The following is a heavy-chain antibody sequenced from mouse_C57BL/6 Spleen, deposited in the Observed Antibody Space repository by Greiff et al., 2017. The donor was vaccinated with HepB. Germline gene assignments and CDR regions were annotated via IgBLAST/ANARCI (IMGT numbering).Heavy chain of an antibody. J-gene: IGHJ3*01. D-gene: IGHD2-5*01. CDR1: GYTFTDYE. Sequence: VQLQQSGAELVRPGASVTLSCKASGYTFTDYEMHWVKQTPVHGLEWIGAIDPETGGTAYNQKFKGKAILTADKSSSTAYMELRSLTSEDSAVYYCTRSAYYSKYVLAYWGQGTLVTVSA. CDR3: TRSAYYSKYVLAY. CDR2: IDPETGGT. V-gene: IGHV1-15*01.